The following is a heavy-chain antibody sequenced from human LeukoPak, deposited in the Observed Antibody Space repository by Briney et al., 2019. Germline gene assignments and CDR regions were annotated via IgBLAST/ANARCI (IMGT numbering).Heavy chain of an antibody. CDR3: AKDAVGLAYYYGSSPYYFDY. Sequence: GGSLRLSCAASGFTFSSYAMSWVRQAPGKGLEWVSAISGSGGSTYYADSVKGRFTISRDNSKNTLYLQMNSLRAEDTAVYYCAKDAVGLAYYYGSSPYYFDYWGQGTLVTVSS. CDR2: ISGSGGST. J-gene: IGHJ4*02. V-gene: IGHV3-23*01. D-gene: IGHD3-22*01. CDR1: GFTFSSYA.